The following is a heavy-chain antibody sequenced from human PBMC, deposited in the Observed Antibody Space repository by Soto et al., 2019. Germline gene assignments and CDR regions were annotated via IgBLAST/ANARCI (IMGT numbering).Heavy chain of an antibody. CDR2: ISGLNGKT. CDR3: XRXXXXXXXAGYFDY. Sequence: QVHLVQSGVEVKKPGASVKVSCKASGYSFSTYGISWXXXXXXXXXXXMGWISGLNGKTNYAQNLQGRVTMTTDTXXXXXXXXXXXXXXXXXXXXXXXRXXXXXXXAGYFDYWGQGTLVTVSS. CDR1: GYSFSTYG. V-gene: IGHV1-18*01. J-gene: IGHJ4*02.